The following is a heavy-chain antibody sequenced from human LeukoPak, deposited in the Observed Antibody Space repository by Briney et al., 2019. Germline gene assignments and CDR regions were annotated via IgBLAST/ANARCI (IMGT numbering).Heavy chain of an antibody. D-gene: IGHD3-10*01. J-gene: IGHJ4*02. CDR1: GFTFSSYS. Sequence: GGSLRLSCVVSGFTFSSYSMNWVRQAPGKGLEWVSSISSSSSYIYYADSVKGRFTISRDNAKNSLYLQMNSLRAEDTAVYYCARTRLGGSVPDYWGQGTLVTVSS. CDR3: ARTRLGGSVPDY. V-gene: IGHV3-21*01. CDR2: ISSSSSYI.